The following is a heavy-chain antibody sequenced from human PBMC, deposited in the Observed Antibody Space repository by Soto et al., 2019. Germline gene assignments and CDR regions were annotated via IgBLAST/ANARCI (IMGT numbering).Heavy chain of an antibody. V-gene: IGHV3-23*01. Sequence: EVQLLESGGGLVQPGGSLRLSCAASGFTFSSYAMSWVRQAPGKGLEWVSAISGGGGSTYYADSVKGRFTISKNNSKNTLYLQMSSLRAEDTAVYYCAKDQGGEEWFRFDYWGQGTLVTVSS. CDR1: GFTFSSYA. D-gene: IGHD3-3*01. CDR2: ISGGGGST. CDR3: AKDQGGEEWFRFDY. J-gene: IGHJ4*02.